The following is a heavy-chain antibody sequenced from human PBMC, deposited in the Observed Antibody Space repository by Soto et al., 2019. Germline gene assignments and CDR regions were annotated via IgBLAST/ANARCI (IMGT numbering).Heavy chain of an antibody. J-gene: IGHJ4*02. Sequence: SATLSLTCTVSGASVGSGSFYWSWIRQPPGKGLEWIGYVFFSGSTNYNPSLKSRVTISIDTSKNQFSLKLISVTAADTAVYYCARVSTYYFDSSGSYTSDYWGQGTLVTVS. V-gene: IGHV4-61*01. D-gene: IGHD3-22*01. CDR3: ARVSTYYFDSSGSYTSDY. CDR1: GASVGSGSFY. CDR2: VFFSGST.